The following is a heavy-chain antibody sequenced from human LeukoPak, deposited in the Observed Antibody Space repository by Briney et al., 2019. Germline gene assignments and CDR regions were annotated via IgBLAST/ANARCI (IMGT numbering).Heavy chain of an antibody. CDR3: ARASYYYDSSGRRPDAFDI. CDR2: VNTNTGNP. V-gene: IGHV7-4-1*02. Sequence: ASVKVSCKASGYTFTSYAMNWVRQAPGQGLEWMGWVNTNTGNPTYAQGFTGRFVFSLDTSVSTAYLQISSLKAEDTAVYYCARASYYYDSSGRRPDAFDIWGQGTMVTVSS. J-gene: IGHJ3*02. D-gene: IGHD3-22*01. CDR1: GYTFTSYA.